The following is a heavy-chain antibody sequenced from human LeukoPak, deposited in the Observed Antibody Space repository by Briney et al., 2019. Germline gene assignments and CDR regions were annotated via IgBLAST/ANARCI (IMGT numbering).Heavy chain of an antibody. CDR2: IYPGDSDT. CDR1: GYSFTSYW. D-gene: IGHD1-26*01. Sequence: GESLKISCKGSGYSFTSYWIGWVRQMPGKGLEWMGIIYPGDSDTRYSPSFQGQVTISADKSISTAYLQWSSLKASDTAMYYCARRGSRGLLRGAFDIWGQGTMVTVSS. J-gene: IGHJ3*02. CDR3: ARRGSRGLLRGAFDI. V-gene: IGHV5-51*01.